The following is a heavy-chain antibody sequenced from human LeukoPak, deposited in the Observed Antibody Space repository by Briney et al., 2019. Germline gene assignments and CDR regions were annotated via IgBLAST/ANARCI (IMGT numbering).Heavy chain of an antibody. Sequence: PSETLSLTCTVSGGSISSYYWSWIRQPPGKGLEWIGYIYYSGSTNYNPSLKSRVTISVDTSKNQFSLKLSSVTAADTAVYYCARVMYCSGGSCAWFDPWGQGTLVTVSS. CDR3: ARVMYCSGGSCAWFDP. V-gene: IGHV4-59*01. J-gene: IGHJ5*02. CDR2: IYYSGST. D-gene: IGHD2-15*01. CDR1: GGSISSYY.